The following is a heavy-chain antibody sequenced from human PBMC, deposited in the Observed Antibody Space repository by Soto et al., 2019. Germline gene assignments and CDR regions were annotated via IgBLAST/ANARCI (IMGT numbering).Heavy chain of an antibody. Sequence: KSSETLSLTCAVSGGSISSGGYSWSWIRQTPGKGLEWIGYIYHSGRTYYNPSLKSRVTISVDRSKNQFSLKLSSVTAADTAVYYCAAAQLYGSGSYYPAFDYWGQRTLVTGSS. D-gene: IGHD3-10*01. V-gene: IGHV4-30-2*01. CDR2: IYHSGRT. CDR1: GGSISSGGYS. J-gene: IGHJ4*02. CDR3: AAAQLYGSGSYYPAFDY.